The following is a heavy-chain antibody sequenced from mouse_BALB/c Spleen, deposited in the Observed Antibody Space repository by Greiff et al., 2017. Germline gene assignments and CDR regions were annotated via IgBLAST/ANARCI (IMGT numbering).Heavy chain of an antibody. D-gene: IGHD2-1*01. Sequence: EVKLVESGGGLVQPGGSRKLSCAASGFTFSSFGMHWVRQAPEKGLEWVAYISSGSSTIYYADTVKGRCTISRDNPKNTLFLQMTSLRSEDTAMYYCARGNPYAMDYWGQGTSVTVSS. V-gene: IGHV5-17*02. CDR3: ARGNPYAMDY. CDR1: GFTFSSFG. J-gene: IGHJ4*01. CDR2: ISSGSSTI.